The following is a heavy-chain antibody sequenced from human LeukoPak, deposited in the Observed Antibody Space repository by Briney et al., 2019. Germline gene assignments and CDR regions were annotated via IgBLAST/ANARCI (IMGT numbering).Heavy chain of an antibody. D-gene: IGHD6-13*01. CDR1: GGTLSSYT. Sequence: ASVKVSCKASGGTLSSYTITWVRQAPGQGLEWMGGIIPIFGTADYAQKFQGRVTITADESTSTAYMELSSLRSEDTAVYYCARDRRQQLENWFDPWGQGTLVTVSS. V-gene: IGHV1-69*13. J-gene: IGHJ5*02. CDR3: ARDRRQQLENWFDP. CDR2: IIPIFGTA.